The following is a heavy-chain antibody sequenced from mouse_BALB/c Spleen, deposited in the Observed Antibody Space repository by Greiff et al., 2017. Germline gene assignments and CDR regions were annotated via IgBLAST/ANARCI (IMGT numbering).Heavy chain of an antibody. CDR3: ARGGTMITGYYFDY. D-gene: IGHD2-4*01. Sequence: VQLQQSGPELVKPGASVKISCKASGYAFSSSWMNWVKQRPGQGLEWIGRIYPGDGDTNYNGKFKGKATLTADKSSSTAYMQLSSLTSVDSAVYFCARGGTMITGYYFDYWGQGTTLTVSS. CDR1: GYAFSSSW. V-gene: IGHV1-82*01. CDR2: IYPGDGDT. J-gene: IGHJ2*01.